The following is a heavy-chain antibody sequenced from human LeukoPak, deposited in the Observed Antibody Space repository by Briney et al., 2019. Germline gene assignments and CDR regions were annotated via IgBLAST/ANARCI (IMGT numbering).Heavy chain of an antibody. CDR3: AKDKFSVAVVADRLKWFDP. J-gene: IGHJ5*02. V-gene: IGHV3-23*01. D-gene: IGHD2-15*01. CDR1: GFTFSSYD. Sequence: GGSLRLSCAASGFTFSSYDMSWVRQAPGKGPEWVSGISGSSGTTYYADSAKGRFTISRDNSKNTLYLQMNSLRADDTAVYYCAKDKFSVAVVADRLKWFDPWGQGTLVTVSS. CDR2: ISGSSGTT.